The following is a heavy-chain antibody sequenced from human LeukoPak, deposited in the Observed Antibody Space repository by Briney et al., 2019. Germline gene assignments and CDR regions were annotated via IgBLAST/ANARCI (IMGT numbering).Heavy chain of an antibody. V-gene: IGHV1-8*03. CDR2: MNPNSGNT. CDR1: GYTFTSYD. Sequence: ASVKVSCKASGYTFTSYDINWVGQASGQGLEWMGWMNPNSGNTGYAQRFQGRVTITRNTSISTAYMELSSLRSEDTAVYYCARDGGWLRLLSLVDYWGQGTLVTVSS. J-gene: IGHJ4*02. D-gene: IGHD5-12*01. CDR3: ARDGGWLRLLSLVDY.